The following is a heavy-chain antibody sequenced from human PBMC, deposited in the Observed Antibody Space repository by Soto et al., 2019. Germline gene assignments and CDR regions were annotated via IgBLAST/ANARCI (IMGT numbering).Heavy chain of an antibody. D-gene: IGHD2-15*01. CDR2: INAGNGNT. CDR3: AADMTYYYYYGMDV. J-gene: IGHJ6*02. V-gene: IGHV1-3*01. Sequence: GASGKVSCKASGYTFTSYAMYWVRQAPGQRLEWMGWINAGNGNTKYSQKFQGRVTITRDTSASTAYMELSSLRSEDTAVYYCAADMTYYYYYGMDVWGQGTTVTVSS. CDR1: GYTFTSYA.